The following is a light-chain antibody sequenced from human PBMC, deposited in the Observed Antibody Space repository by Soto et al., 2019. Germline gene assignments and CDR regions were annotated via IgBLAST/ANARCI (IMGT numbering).Light chain of an antibody. CDR1: SGHSSYA. J-gene: IGLJ3*02. V-gene: IGLV4-69*01. Sequence: QLVLTQSPSASASLGASVKLTCTLSSGHSSYAIAWNQQQPEKGPRDLMKLNSDGSHSKGDGIPDCFSGSSSGAERYLTISSLQSEDEADYYCQTWGTGIWVFGGGTKVTVL. CDR3: QTWGTGIWV. CDR2: LNSDGSH.